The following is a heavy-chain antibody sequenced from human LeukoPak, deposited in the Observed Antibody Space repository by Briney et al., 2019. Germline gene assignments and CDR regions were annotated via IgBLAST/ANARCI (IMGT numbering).Heavy chain of an antibody. Sequence: SETLSLTCTVSGDSVNDYYWNWIRQPPGKGLEWIGYIYYSGSTDYNPSLKSRVTMSVDTSKNQFSLKLNSVTAADAAVYYCARGGARGSSAFDVWGQGTMVIVSA. J-gene: IGHJ3*01. CDR1: GDSVNDYY. V-gene: IGHV4-59*02. CDR2: IYYSGST. CDR3: ARGGARGSSAFDV. D-gene: IGHD3-10*01.